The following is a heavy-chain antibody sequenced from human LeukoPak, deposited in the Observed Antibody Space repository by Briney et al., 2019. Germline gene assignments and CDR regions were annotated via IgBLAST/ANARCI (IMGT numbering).Heavy chain of an antibody. CDR3: ARSSGAYRSFDY. CDR1: GGSISSYY. V-gene: IGHV4-59*01. D-gene: IGHD1-26*01. J-gene: IGHJ4*02. CDR2: VYYSGTT. Sequence: SETLSLTCTVSGGSISSYYWSWIRQPPGKGLEWIGYVYYSGTTDYDPSLKSRVTISVDTSNNQFSLRVSSVTAADTAVYYCARSSGAYRSFDYWGQGTLVPVSS.